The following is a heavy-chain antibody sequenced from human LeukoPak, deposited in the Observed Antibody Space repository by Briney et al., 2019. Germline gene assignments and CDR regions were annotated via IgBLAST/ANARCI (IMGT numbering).Heavy chain of an antibody. D-gene: IGHD3-10*01. CDR2: ISRSGSTK. CDR1: GFTFSDYN. V-gene: IGHV3-11*01. J-gene: IGHJ4*02. CDR3: ARDGAARGSGSFGD. Sequence: PGGSLRLSCAASGFTFSDYNMRWIRQAPGKGLEWVSSISRSGSTKYYADSVKGRFTISRDNAKTSLFLEMNSLRVEDTAVYFCARDGAARGSGSFGDWGQGTLVIVSS.